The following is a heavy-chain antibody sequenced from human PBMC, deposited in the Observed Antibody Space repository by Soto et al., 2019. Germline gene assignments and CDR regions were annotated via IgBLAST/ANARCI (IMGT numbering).Heavy chain of an antibody. CDR1: GFTFSSYA. CDR2: ISGSGGST. J-gene: IGHJ4*02. V-gene: IGHV3-23*01. CDR3: AKTPSGMITFGGVIVYFDY. Sequence: GGSLRLSCAASGFTFSSYAMSWVRQAPGKGLEWVSAISGSGGSTYYADSVKGRFTISRDNSKNTLYLQMNSRRAEDTAVYYCAKTPSGMITFGGVIVYFDYWGQGTLVTVSS. D-gene: IGHD3-16*02.